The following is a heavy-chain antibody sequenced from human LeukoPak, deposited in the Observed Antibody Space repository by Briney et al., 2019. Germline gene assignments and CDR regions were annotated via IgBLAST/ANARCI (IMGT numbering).Heavy chain of an antibody. V-gene: IGHV1-3*03. J-gene: IGHJ3*02. CDR3: ARTHYYYDSSGDDAFDI. CDR1: GYTFTSYA. D-gene: IGHD3-22*01. Sequence: ASVKVSCKASGYTFTSYAMHWVRQAPGQRLEWMGWINAGNGNTKYSQEFQGRVTITRDTSASTAYMELSSLRSEDMAVYYCARTHYYYDSSGDDAFDIWGQGTMVTVSS. CDR2: INAGNGNT.